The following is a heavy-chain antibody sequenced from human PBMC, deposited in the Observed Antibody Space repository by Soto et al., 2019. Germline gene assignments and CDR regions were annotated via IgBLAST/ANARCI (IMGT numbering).Heavy chain of an antibody. CDR2: IIPIFGIA. V-gene: IGHV1-69*02. D-gene: IGHD6-13*01. J-gene: IGHJ6*02. CDR1: GGTFSRYS. CDR3: AITKREVIAAAVTDRYGMDV. Sequence: EASVKVSCKASGGTFSRYSITWVRQAPGHGLEWIGRIIPIFGIASYAQKFQGRVTMSTDTSTSTAYMELRSLRSDDTAVYYCAITKREVIAAAVTDRYGMDVWGQGTTVTVSS.